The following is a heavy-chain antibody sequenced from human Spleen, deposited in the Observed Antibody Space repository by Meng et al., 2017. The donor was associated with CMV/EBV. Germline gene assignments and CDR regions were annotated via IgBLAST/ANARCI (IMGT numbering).Heavy chain of an antibody. J-gene: IGHJ3*02. Sequence: GESLKISCAASGFTFSDARMNWVRQAPGKGLEWVGRIKSKTDGGTTDYAASVKGRFTISRDDSKNTLSLQMNSLKTEDTAVYYCCRGGYASGGGAFDIWGQGTMVTVSS. V-gene: IGHV3-15*05. CDR2: IKSKTDGGTT. D-gene: IGHD6-19*01. CDR1: GFTFSDAR. CDR3: CRGGYASGGGAFDI.